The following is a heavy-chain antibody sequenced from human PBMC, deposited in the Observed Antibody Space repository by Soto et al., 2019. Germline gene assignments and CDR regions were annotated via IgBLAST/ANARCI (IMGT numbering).Heavy chain of an antibody. CDR3: ARGGITMVRGVSFDY. V-gene: IGHV1-2*02. CDR1: GYTFTGYY. Sequence: QVQLVQSGAEVKKPGASVKVSCKASGYTFTGYYMHWVRQAPGQGLEWMGWINPNSGGTNYAQKLQGRVTMTTDTSTSTAYMELRSLRSDDTAVYYCARGGITMVRGVSFDYWGQGTLVTVSS. J-gene: IGHJ4*02. D-gene: IGHD3-10*01. CDR2: INPNSGGT.